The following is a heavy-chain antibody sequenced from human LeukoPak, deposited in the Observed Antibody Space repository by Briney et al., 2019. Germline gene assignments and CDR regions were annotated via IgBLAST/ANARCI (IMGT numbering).Heavy chain of an antibody. D-gene: IGHD6-19*01. CDR3: ARVLHSSGPYYFDY. J-gene: IGHJ4*02. CDR2: IYTSGST. Sequence: SETLSLTCTVSGGSISSYYWSWIRQPAGKGLEWIGRIYTSGSTNYNPSLKSRVTMSVDTSKNQFSLKLSSVTAADTAVYYCARVLHSSGPYYFDYWGQGTLVTVSS. CDR1: GGSISSYY. V-gene: IGHV4-4*07.